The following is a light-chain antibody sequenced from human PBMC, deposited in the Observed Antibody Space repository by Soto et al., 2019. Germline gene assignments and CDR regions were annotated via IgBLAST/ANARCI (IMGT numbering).Light chain of an antibody. J-gene: IGLJ2*01. V-gene: IGLV2-14*02. CDR1: SSNVGSYKL. CDR2: EVN. CDR3: GGWDDSLSGPV. Sequence: QSALTQPASVSGSPGQSITISCTGTSSNVGSYKLVSWYQQHPGKAPKLMIFEVNKRPSGVPARFSGSKSGTSASLAISGLRSEDEADYYCGGWDDSLSGPVFGGGTKLTVL.